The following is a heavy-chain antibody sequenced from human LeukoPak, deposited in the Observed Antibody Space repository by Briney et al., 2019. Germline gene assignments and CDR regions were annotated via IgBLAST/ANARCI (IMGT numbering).Heavy chain of an antibody. V-gene: IGHV3-21*01. Sequence: GALRLSCAASGFTFSIYSMNWIRQARGQGLEWVSSISSSSSYIYYADSVKGRFTISRDNAKNSLYLQMNSLRAEDTAVYYCARGNDFWSGYYPYYFDYWGQGTLVTVSS. CDR3: ARGNDFWSGYYPYYFDY. CDR1: GFTFSIYS. CDR2: ISSSSSYI. J-gene: IGHJ4*02. D-gene: IGHD3-3*01.